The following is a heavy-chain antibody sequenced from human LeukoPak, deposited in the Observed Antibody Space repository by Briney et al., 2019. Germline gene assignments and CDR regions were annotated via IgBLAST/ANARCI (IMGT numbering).Heavy chain of an antibody. D-gene: IGHD3-22*01. CDR2: ISGSGGTT. J-gene: IGHJ6*02. V-gene: IGHV3-23*01. Sequence: PGGSLRLSCAASGFTFSSYVMSWVHQAPGKGLEWVSGISGSGGTTNYGDSVKGRFTISRDSSQRTLHLQMNSLRAEDTAVYCCAKDQPGGYYYARAGMDVWGQGTTVTVSS. CDR1: GFTFSSYV. CDR3: AKDQPGGYYYARAGMDV.